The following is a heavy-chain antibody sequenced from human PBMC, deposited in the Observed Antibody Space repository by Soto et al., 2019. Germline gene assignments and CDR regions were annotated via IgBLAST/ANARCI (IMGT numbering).Heavy chain of an antibody. D-gene: IGHD4-17*01. Sequence: QVQLQESGPGLVKPSQTLSLTCAVSGASIRSSDYYWSWIRQPPGKGLEWIGYIYFSGSNYYNPSHNSRVTISEDTSNNHFSLRLSSVTAADTAVYYCARGLYGYYAFDHWGQGALVTVSS. CDR2: IYFSGSN. V-gene: IGHV4-30-4*01. CDR3: ARGLYGYYAFDH. CDR1: GASIRSSDYY. J-gene: IGHJ4*02.